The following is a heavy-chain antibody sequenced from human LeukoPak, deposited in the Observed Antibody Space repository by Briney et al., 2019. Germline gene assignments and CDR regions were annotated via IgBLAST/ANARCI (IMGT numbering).Heavy chain of an antibody. D-gene: IGHD5-18*01. J-gene: IGHJ4*02. CDR2: INHSGST. CDR1: GGSFSGYY. CDR3: AREGGYSFDY. Sequence: LETLSLTCAVYGGSFSGYYWSWIRQPPGKGLEWIGEINHSGSTNYNPSLKSRVTISVDTSKNQFSLKLSSVTAADTAVYYCAREGGYSFDYWGQGTLVTVSS. V-gene: IGHV4-34*01.